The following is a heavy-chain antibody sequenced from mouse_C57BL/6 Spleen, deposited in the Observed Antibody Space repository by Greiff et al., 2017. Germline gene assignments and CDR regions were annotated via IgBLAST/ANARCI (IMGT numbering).Heavy chain of an antibody. CDR1: GYTFTSYW. Sequence: QVQLPQSGAELAQPGASVKLSCKASGYTFTSYWMHWVKQRPGTGLEWIGYSNPSSGYTKYTQKFKDKATLTADKSSSTAYMQLSSLTYEDSAVYYCARYDYDDAMDYWGQGTSVTVSS. J-gene: IGHJ4*01. CDR3: ARYDYDDAMDY. CDR2: SNPSSGYT. V-gene: IGHV1-7*01. D-gene: IGHD2-4*01.